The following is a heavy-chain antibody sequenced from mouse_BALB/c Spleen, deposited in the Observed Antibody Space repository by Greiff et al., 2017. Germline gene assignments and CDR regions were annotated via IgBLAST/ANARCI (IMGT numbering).Heavy chain of an antibody. D-gene: IGHD1-1*01. J-gene: IGHJ1*01. CDR1: GYAFSSSW. V-gene: IGHV1-82*01. Sequence: VQLQQSGPELVKPGASVKLSCKASGYAFSSSWMNWVKQRPGQGREWIGRIYPGDGDTNYNGKFKGRATLTADKSSSTAYMQISSLTSVDTAVNVGARGGNGSSQWYWDVWGAGTTVTVSA. CDR2: IYPGDGDT. CDR3: ARGGNGSSQWYWDV.